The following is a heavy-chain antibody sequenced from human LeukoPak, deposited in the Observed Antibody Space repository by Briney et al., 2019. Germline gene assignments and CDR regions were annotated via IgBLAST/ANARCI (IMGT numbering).Heavy chain of an antibody. CDR3: AKYKVTVTTGYYYYGMDV. CDR2: ISGSGGST. D-gene: IGHD4-11*01. V-gene: IGHV3-23*01. Sequence: GGSLRLSCAASGFTFSSYAMSWVRQAPGKGLEWVSAISGSGGSTYYADSVKGRFTISRDNSKNTLYLQMNSLRAEDTAVYYCAKYKVTVTTGYYYYGMDVWGQGTLIIVSS. J-gene: IGHJ6*02. CDR1: GFTFSSYA.